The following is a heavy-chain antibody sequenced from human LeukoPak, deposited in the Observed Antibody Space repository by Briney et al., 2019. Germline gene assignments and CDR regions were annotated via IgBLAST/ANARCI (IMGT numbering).Heavy chain of an antibody. J-gene: IGHJ4*02. D-gene: IGHD3-22*01. CDR1: GFTFSTYA. Sequence: GGSMRLSCAASGFTFSTYAMHWVRQAPGKGLEWVAVISYDGSNKYYADSVKGRFTISRDNSKNTLYLQVNSLRAEDTAVFFCAREPYYYDSSGYYRPIGDLDYWGQGILVTVCS. V-gene: IGHV3-30-3*01. CDR2: ISYDGSNK. CDR3: AREPYYYDSSGYYRPIGDLDY.